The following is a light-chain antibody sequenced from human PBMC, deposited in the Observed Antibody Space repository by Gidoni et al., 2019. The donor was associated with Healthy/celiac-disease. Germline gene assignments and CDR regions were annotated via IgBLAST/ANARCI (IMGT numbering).Light chain of an antibody. CDR2: DAS. J-gene: IGKJ5*01. Sequence: PSSLSASVGDRVTITCQASQDISNYLNWYQQKPGKAPKLLIYDASNLETGVPSRFSGSGSGTDFTFTISSLQPEDIATYYCQQYDNLPFTFGQGTRLEIK. V-gene: IGKV1-33*01. CDR3: QQYDNLPFT. CDR1: QDISNY.